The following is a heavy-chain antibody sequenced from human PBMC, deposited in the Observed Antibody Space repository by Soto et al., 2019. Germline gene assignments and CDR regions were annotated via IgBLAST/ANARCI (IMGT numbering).Heavy chain of an antibody. Sequence: EVPLVASGGGLVQPGGSLRLSCAASGFTFSSYDMNWDRQAPGKGLEWVSYISSSSSTIYYADSVKGRFTISRDNAKNALYLQMHSLRAEDTAVYYCAGHGGQWLNWFDPWGQGILVTVSS. CDR1: GFTFSSYD. J-gene: IGHJ5*02. CDR2: ISSSSSTI. CDR3: AGHGGQWLNWFDP. D-gene: IGHD6-19*01. V-gene: IGHV3-48*01.